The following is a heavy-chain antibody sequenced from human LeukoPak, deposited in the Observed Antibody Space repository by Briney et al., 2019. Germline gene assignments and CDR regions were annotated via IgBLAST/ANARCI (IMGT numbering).Heavy chain of an antibody. V-gene: IGHV3-7*01. Sequence: PGRSLRLSCAASGFTFSSYWMSWVRQAPGKGLEWVANIKQDGSEKYYVDSVKGRFTISRDNAKNSLYLQMNSLRAEDTAVYYCARDAQLAAAGIAIWGQGTMVTVSS. CDR3: ARDAQLAAAGIAI. D-gene: IGHD6-13*01. J-gene: IGHJ3*02. CDR1: GFTFSSYW. CDR2: IKQDGSEK.